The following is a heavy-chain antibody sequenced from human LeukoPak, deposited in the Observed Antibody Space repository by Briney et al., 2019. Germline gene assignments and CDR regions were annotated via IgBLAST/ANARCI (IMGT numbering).Heavy chain of an antibody. V-gene: IGHV4-34*01. CDR3: ARLVGDGGWYFSDY. CDR2: INHSGST. D-gene: IGHD6-19*01. J-gene: IGHJ4*02. Sequence: SETLSLTCAVYGGSFSGYYWSWIRQPPGKGLEWIGEINHSGSTNYNPSLKSRVTISVDTSKNQFSLKLSSVTAADTAVYYCARLVGDGGWYFSDYWGQGTLVTVSS. CDR1: GGSFSGYY.